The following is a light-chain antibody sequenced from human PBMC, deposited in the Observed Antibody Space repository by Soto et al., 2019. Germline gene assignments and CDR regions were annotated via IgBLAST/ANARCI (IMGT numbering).Light chain of an antibody. CDR3: QQYGSSGT. CDR2: GAS. CDR1: QSISSN. V-gene: IGKV3-15*01. J-gene: IGKJ1*01. Sequence: EIVMTQSPATLSVSPGERVTLSCRASQSISSNLAWYQQKPGQAPRLLIYGASTRPTGMPARFSGSRSGPDFTLTISRLEPEDFAVYYCQQYGSSGTFGQGTKVDIK.